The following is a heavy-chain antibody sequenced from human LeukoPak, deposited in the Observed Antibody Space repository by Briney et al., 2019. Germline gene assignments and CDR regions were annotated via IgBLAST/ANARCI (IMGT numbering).Heavy chain of an antibody. CDR3: ARGGLPAALYYFDN. CDR2: IFGGGSI. V-gene: IGHV3-66*01. Sequence: PGGSLRLSCEASGFTLNSNPMNWVRQAPGKGLEWGSVIFGGGSIYYPDSVKGRFIISRDNSKNPVYLQVNSLRSEDTAVYYCARGGLPAALYYFDNWGQGTLVTVSS. J-gene: IGHJ4*02. D-gene: IGHD2-2*01. CDR1: GFTLNSNP.